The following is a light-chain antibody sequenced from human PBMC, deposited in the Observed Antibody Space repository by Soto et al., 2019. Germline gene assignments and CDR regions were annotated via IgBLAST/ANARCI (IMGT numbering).Light chain of an antibody. J-gene: IGKJ5*01. V-gene: IGKV1-39*01. CDR3: QQGYSTIT. CDR1: QSISSY. Sequence: DVQLTQYTSSLSASVGDRVTITCRASQSISSYLNWYQQKPGKAPKLLIYAASSLHSGVPSRFSGSGSGTDFTLTISSLQPEDFATYYCQQGYSTITFGQGTRLEIK. CDR2: AAS.